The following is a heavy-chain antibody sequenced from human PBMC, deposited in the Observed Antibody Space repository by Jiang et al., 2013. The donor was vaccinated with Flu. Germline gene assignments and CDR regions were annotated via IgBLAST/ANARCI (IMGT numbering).Heavy chain of an antibody. CDR2: ISSSSSTI. V-gene: IGHV3-48*01. Sequence: VQLLESGGGLVQPGGSLRLSCAASGFTFSSYSMNWVRQAPGKGLEWVSYISSSSSTIYYADSVKGRFTISRDNAKNSLYLQMNSLRAEDTAVYYCARDGAFIVVPARGRDAFDIWGPRGQWSPSLQ. D-gene: IGHD2-2*01. CDR3: ARDGAFIVVPARGRDAFDI. CDR1: GFTFSSYS. J-gene: IGHJ3*02.